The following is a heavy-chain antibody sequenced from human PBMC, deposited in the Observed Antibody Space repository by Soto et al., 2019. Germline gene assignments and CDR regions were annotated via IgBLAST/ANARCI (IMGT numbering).Heavy chain of an antibody. V-gene: IGHV1-58*02. CDR2: IVVGSGNT. D-gene: IGHD3-9*01. J-gene: IGHJ3*02. CDR3: AAPTTHDILTGYYNRSAFDI. CDR1: GFTFTSSA. Sequence: QMQLVQSGPEVKKPGTSVKVSCKASGFTFTSSAMQWVRQARGQRLEWIGWIVVGSGNTNYAQKFQERVTITRDMSTSTAYMELSSLRSEDTAVYYCAAPTTHDILTGYYNRSAFDIWGQGTMVTVSS.